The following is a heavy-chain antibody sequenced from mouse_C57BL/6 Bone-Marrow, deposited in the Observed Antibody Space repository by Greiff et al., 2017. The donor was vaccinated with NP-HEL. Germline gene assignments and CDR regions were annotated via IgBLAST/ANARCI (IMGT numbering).Heavy chain of an antibody. D-gene: IGHD1-1*01. Sequence: QVQLQQSGAELVRHGTSVKVSCKASGYAFTNYLIEWVKQRPGQGLEWIGVINPGSGGTNYNEKFKGKATLTADKSSSTAYMQLSSLTSEDSAVYFCARNPITTVVAPFDYWGQGTTLTVSS. CDR2: INPGSGGT. CDR3: ARNPITTVVAPFDY. J-gene: IGHJ2*01. CDR1: GYAFTNYL. V-gene: IGHV1-54*01.